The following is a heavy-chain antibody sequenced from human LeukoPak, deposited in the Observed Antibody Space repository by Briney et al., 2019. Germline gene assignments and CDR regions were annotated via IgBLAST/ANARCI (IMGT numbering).Heavy chain of an antibody. V-gene: IGHV1-18*01. CDR2: ISAYNGNT. J-gene: IGHJ6*02. CDR1: GYTFTSYG. CDR3: ARYIVLMVYAFYGMDV. D-gene: IGHD2-8*01. Sequence: ASVKVSCKASGYTFTSYGISWVRQAPGQGLERMGWISAYNGNTNYAQKLQGRVTMTTDTSTSTAYMELRSLRSDDTAVYYCARYIVLMVYAFYGMDVWGQGTTVTVSS.